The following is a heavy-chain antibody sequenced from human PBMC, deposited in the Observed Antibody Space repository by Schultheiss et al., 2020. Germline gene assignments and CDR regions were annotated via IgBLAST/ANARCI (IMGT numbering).Heavy chain of an antibody. J-gene: IGHJ4*02. Sequence: GGSLRLSCAASGFTFSSYGMHWVRQAPGKGLEWVAATSYDGSNKYYADSVNGRFTIARDNSKNTLYLQMNSLRAEDTAVYYCARSDHYGPHFDYWGQGTLVTVSS. CDR1: GFTFSSYG. D-gene: IGHD3-10*01. CDR2: TSYDGSNK. CDR3: ARSDHYGPHFDY. V-gene: IGHV3-33*05.